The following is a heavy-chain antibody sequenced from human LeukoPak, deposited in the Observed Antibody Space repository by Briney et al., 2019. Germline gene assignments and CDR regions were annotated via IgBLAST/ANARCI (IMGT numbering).Heavy chain of an antibody. J-gene: IGHJ4*02. V-gene: IGHV4-34*01. CDR2: INHSGST. CDR1: GGSFSGYY. CDR3: ARGPHIAAAGNYYFDY. Sequence: PSETLSLTCAVYGGSFSGYYWSWIRQPPGKGLEWIGEINHSGSTNYNPSLKSRVTISVDTSKNQFSLKLSSVTAADTAVYYCARGPHIAAAGNYYFDYWGQGTLVTVSS. D-gene: IGHD6-13*01.